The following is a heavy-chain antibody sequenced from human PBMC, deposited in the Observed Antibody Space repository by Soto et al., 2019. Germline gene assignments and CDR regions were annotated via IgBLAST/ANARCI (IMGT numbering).Heavy chain of an antibody. V-gene: IGHV4-30-2*01. CDR2: LYHSGST. CDR3: ARDQLEGNWFDP. D-gene: IGHD1-1*01. J-gene: IGHJ5*02. CDR1: GSSISSGSYS. Sequence: TLSRPFALSGSSISSGSYSWNSIRQPPGKGLEWIGYLYHSGSTLYNPSPKSRVAISIDKSKNQFSLKLSSATAADTAVYYCARDQLEGNWFDPWGQGTLVTVSS.